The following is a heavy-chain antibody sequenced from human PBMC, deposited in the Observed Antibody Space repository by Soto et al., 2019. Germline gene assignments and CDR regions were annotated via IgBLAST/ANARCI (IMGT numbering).Heavy chain of an antibody. D-gene: IGHD3-16*02. CDR3: ATPNYDYVWGSYRKQYNWLDP. Sequence: ASVKVSCKVSGYTLTELSMHWVRQAPGKGLEWMGGFDPEDGETIYAQKFQGRVTMTEDTSTDTAYMELSSLRSEDTAVYYCATPNYDYVWGSYRKQYNWLDPWGQGTLVTVYS. CDR1: GYTLTELS. J-gene: IGHJ5*02. CDR2: FDPEDGET. V-gene: IGHV1-24*01.